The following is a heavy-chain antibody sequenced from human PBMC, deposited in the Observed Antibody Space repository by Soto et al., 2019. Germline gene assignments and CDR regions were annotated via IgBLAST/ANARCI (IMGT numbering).Heavy chain of an antibody. CDR1: GYSFTSYW. CDR2: IYPGDSDT. V-gene: IGHV5-51*01. D-gene: IGHD6-13*01. CDR3: ARRTLSSSWYGYYYGMDV. J-gene: IGHJ6*02. Sequence: GESLKISCKGSGYSFTSYWIGWVRQMPGKGLEWMGIIYPGDSDTRYSPSFQGQVTISADKSISTAYLQWSSLKASDTATHYCARRTLSSSWYGYYYGMDVWGQGTTVTVSS.